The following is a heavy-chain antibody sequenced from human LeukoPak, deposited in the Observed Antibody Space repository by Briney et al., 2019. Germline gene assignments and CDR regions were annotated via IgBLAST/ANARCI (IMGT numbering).Heavy chain of an antibody. J-gene: IGHJ6*03. CDR3: ARGSIVVVTAQRGYYYMDV. V-gene: IGHV1-69*05. CDR2: IIPIFGTA. CDR1: GGTFSSYA. Sequence: SVKVSCKASGGTFSSYAISWVRQAPGQGLEWMGGIIPIFGTANYAQKFQGRVMITTDESTSTAYMELSSLRSEDTAVYYCARGSIVVVTAQRGYYYMDVWGKGTTVTVSS. D-gene: IGHD2-21*02.